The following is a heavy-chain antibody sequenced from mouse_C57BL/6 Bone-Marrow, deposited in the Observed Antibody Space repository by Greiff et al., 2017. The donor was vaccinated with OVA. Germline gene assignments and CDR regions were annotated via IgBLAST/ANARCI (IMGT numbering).Heavy chain of an antibody. Sequence: VKLMESGAELVRPGTSVKMSCKASGYTFTNYWIGWAKQRPGQGLEWIGDIYPGGGYTNYKEKFKGKATLTADKASRTVYMQFSRLTSEDSAIYYGAGAIYFDDWGQGTTLTVSS. J-gene: IGHJ2*01. CDR2: IYPGGGYT. V-gene: IGHV1-63*01. CDR1: GYTFTNYW. CDR3: AGAIYFDD.